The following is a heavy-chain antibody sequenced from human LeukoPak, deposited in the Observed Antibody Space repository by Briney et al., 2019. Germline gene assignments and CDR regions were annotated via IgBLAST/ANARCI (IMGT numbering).Heavy chain of an antibody. CDR1: VGSISSYY. CDR2: IYYSGST. J-gene: IGHJ5*01. V-gene: IGHV4-59*01. Sequence: SETLSLTCTVCVGSISSYYWSWIPQPPGKGLEWIGYIYYSGSTNYNPSLKSRVTISVDTSKNQFSLKLSSVTAADTAVYYCARARWFDYWGQGTLVTVSS. CDR3: ARARWFDY.